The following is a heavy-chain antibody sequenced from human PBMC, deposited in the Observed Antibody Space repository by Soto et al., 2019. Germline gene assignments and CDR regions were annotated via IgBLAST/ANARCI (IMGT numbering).Heavy chain of an antibody. V-gene: IGHV3-23*01. D-gene: IGHD2-8*01. CDR1: GFTFSSYA. J-gene: IGHJ4*02. CDR3: AKRPLGDCTNGVCYFRRLGYFDY. CDR2: ISGSGGST. Sequence: EVQLLESGGGLVQPGGSLRLSCAASGFTFSSYAMSWVRQAPGKGLEWVSVISGSGGSTYYADSVKGRFTISRDNSKNTVYLQMDSLRAEDTAVYYCAKRPLGDCTNGVCYFRRLGYFDYWGQGTLVTVSS.